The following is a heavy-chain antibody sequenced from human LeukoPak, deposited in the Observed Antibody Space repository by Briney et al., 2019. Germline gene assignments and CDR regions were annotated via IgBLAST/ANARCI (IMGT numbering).Heavy chain of an antibody. CDR2: MYYSGST. V-gene: IGHV4-30-4*08. Sequence: LRLSCAASGFTFSDYYMSWIRQPPGKGLEWIAYMYYSGSTYYNPSLKSRVTMSADTSKNQLSLKLSSVTAADTAVYYCARPYYYGSRIDPWGQGILVTVSS. CDR3: ARPYYYGSRIDP. CDR1: GFTFSDYY. D-gene: IGHD3-22*01. J-gene: IGHJ5*02.